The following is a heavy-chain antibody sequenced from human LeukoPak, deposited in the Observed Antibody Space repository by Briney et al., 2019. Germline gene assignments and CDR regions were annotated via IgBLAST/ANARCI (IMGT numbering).Heavy chain of an antibody. D-gene: IGHD3-10*01. Sequence: RGSLRLSCAASGFTVSSNYMSWVRQAPGKGLEWVSVIYSGGPTYYADSVKGRFTISRDNTKNTLYLQMNSLRAEDTAVYYCATTGSGSYYNPGLFEYWGQGTLVT. V-gene: IGHV3-66*01. J-gene: IGHJ4*02. CDR2: IYSGGPT. CDR3: ATTGSGSYYNPGLFEY. CDR1: GFTVSSNY.